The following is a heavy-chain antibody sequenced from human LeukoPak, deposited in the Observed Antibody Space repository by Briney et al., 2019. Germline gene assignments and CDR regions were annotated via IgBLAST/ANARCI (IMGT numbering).Heavy chain of an antibody. CDR2: IWYDGSNK. CDR3: ARAYTLAAGTLDY. Sequence: PGGSLRLSCAASGFTFSSYGMHWVRQAPGKGLEWVAVIWYDGSNKYHADSVKGRFTISRDNSKNTLYLQMNSLRAEDTAVYYCARAYTLAAGTLDYWGQGTLVTVSS. V-gene: IGHV3-33*01. D-gene: IGHD3-16*01. J-gene: IGHJ4*02. CDR1: GFTFSSYG.